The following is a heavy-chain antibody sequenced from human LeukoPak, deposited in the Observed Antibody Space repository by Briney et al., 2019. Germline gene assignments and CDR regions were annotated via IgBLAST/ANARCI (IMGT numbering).Heavy chain of an antibody. D-gene: IGHD3-3*01. CDR1: GFTFSSYA. CDR2: ISGSGGST. J-gene: IGHJ4*02. V-gene: IGHV3-23*01. CDR3: AKDSLRFLEWLLPYFDY. Sequence: GGSLRLSCAASGFTFSSYAMSWARQAPGKGLEWVSAISGSGGSTYYADSVKGRFTISRDNSKNTLYLQMNSLRAEDTAVYYCAKDSLRFLEWLLPYFDYWGQGTLVTVSS.